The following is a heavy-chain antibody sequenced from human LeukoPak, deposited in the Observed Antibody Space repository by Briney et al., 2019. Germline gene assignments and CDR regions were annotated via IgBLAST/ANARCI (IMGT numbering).Heavy chain of an antibody. CDR2: ISYDGSNK. CDR3: ARSDAFWSGYPSYFDS. D-gene: IGHD3-3*01. V-gene: IGHV3-30*03. J-gene: IGHJ4*02. Sequence: PGGSLRLSCAASGFTFSSYGMHWVRQAPGKGLEWVAVISYDGSNKYYADSVKGRFTISRDNSKNTLYLQMNSLRAEDTAVYYCARSDAFWSGYPSYFDSWGQGTLVTVSS. CDR1: GFTFSSYG.